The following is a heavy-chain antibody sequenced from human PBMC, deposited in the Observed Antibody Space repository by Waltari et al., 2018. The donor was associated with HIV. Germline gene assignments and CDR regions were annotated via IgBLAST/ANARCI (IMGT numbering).Heavy chain of an antibody. CDR3: ARNLEVAAAGGGVDY. J-gene: IGHJ4*02. V-gene: IGHV3-74*01. CDR1: GFTFSSYW. D-gene: IGHD6-13*01. CDR2: IKSCGGRT. Sequence: EVQLVESGGGLVQPGGSLRLSCAASGFTFSSYWMHWVRQAPGKGLLVVSRIKSCGGRTSYADSVKGRFTISRDNAKNTVYLQMNSLGAEDTAVYYCARNLEVAAAGGGVDYWGQGTLVTVSS.